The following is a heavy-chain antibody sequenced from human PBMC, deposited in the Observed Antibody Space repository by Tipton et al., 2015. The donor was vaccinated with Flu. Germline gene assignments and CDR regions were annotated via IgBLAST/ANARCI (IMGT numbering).Heavy chain of an antibody. CDR2: INTSGNT. Sequence: TLSLTCTVSGVSITTNFWSWVRQSAGKGLEWIGRINTSGNTNYNPSLKSRVTMSVDTSKNQFSLKLSSVTAADTAVYYCARTLDYYGSDGYYNWYFDYWGQGARVTISS. J-gene: IGHJ4*02. V-gene: IGHV4-4*07. CDR1: GVSITTNF. CDR3: ARTLDYYGSDGYYNWYFDY. D-gene: IGHD3-10*01.